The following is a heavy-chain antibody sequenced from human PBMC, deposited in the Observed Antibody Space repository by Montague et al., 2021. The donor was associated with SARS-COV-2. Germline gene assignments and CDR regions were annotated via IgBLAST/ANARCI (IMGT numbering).Heavy chain of an antibody. CDR2: IYTSGSA. CDR1: GGSISSGSYY. J-gene: IGHJ3*02. D-gene: IGHD3-22*01. V-gene: IGHV4-61*02. CDR3: ARHGRFSVIVNTPRGAFDI. Sequence: TLSLTCTVSGGSISSGSYYWTWIRQPAGKGLEWIGRIYTSGSANYNASLKSRVTISLDTSKNQFSLKLSSVTAANTAVYYCARHGRFSVIVNTPRGAFDIWGQGTMVTVSS.